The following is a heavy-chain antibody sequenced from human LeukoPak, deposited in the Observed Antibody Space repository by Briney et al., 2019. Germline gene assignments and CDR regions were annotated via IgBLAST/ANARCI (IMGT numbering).Heavy chain of an antibody. CDR2: ISAYNGNI. V-gene: IGHV1-18*01. CDR3: AREGLIVATTAHHDAFDI. Sequence: GASVKVSCKASGYTFTSYGISWVRQAPGQGLEWMGWISAYNGNINYAQKLQGRVTMTTDTSTSTAYMELRSLRSDDTAVYYCAREGLIVATTAHHDAFDIWGQGTMVTVSS. CDR1: GYTFTSYG. J-gene: IGHJ3*02. D-gene: IGHD5-12*01.